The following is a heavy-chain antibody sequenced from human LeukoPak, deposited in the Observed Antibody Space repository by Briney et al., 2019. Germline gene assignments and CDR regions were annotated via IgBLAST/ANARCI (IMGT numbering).Heavy chain of an antibody. J-gene: IGHJ3*02. V-gene: IGHV3-33*06. Sequence: GRSLRLSCAASGFTFSSYGMHWVRQAPGKGLEWVAVIWYDGSNKYYADSVKGRFTISRDNSKNTLYLQMNSLRAEDTAVYYCAKDPLFGVVTDDAFDIWGQGTMVTVSS. CDR2: IWYDGSNK. D-gene: IGHD3-3*01. CDR3: AKDPLFGVVTDDAFDI. CDR1: GFTFSSYG.